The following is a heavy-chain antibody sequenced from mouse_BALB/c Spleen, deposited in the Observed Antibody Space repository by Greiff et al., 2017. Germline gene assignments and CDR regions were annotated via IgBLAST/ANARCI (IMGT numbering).Heavy chain of an antibody. CDR3: TAEVWSSGAMDY. J-gene: IGHJ4*01. CDR1: GYTFTDYE. CDR2: IDPETVGT. V-gene: IGHV1-15*01. D-gene: IGHD2-10*02. Sequence: QVQLQQSGAELVRPGASVTLSCKASGYTFTDYEMHWVKQTPVHGLEWIGAIDPETVGTAYNQKFKGKATLTADKSSSTAYMELRSLTSEDSAVYYCTAEVWSSGAMDYWGQGTSVTVSS.